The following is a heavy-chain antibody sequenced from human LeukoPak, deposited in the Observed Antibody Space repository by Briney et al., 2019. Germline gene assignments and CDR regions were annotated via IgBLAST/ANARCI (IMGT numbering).Heavy chain of an antibody. CDR1: GFTLSNYD. D-gene: IGHD2-2*01. V-gene: IGHV3-21*01. CDR2: ISTSSRYI. J-gene: IGHJ5*02. CDR3: ARADCSSSTCYLRRSWFDP. Sequence: RTGGSLRLSCAASGFTLSNYDMNWVRQAPGKELEWVSSISTSSRYIYYKDSVRGRFTISRDDAKNSLYLEMNSLRAEDTAVYYCARADCSSSTCYLRRSWFDPWGQGTLVTVSS.